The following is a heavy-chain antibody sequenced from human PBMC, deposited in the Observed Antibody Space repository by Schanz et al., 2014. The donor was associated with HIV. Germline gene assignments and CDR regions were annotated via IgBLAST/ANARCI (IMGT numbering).Heavy chain of an antibody. D-gene: IGHD3-22*01. V-gene: IGHV3-7*04. Sequence: GQLVESGGGVVQPGRSLRLSCAASGFTYRNYGMHWVRQAPGKGLEWVANIKQDGSEKYYVDSVKGRFTISRDNSKNSLSLLIKSLRADDAAVYYCAKDRNYYESKYRGKGNYYYYYGMDVWGQGTTVTVSS. CDR2: IKQDGSEK. CDR3: AKDRNYYESKYRGKGNYYYYYGMDV. J-gene: IGHJ6*02. CDR1: GFTYRNYG.